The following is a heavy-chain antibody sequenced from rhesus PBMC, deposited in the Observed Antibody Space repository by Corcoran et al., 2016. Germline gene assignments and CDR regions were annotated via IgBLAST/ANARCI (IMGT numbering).Heavy chain of an antibody. J-gene: IGHJ4*01. CDR1: GGSFSSYW. CDR2: ITGNSGST. CDR3: ARLHGLSDY. Sequence: QVQLQESGPGLVKPSETLSLTCAVSGGSFSSYWWSWIRQPPGRGLEWIGEITGNSGSTNYNPSLKSRVTISQDASKNQFSLKLSSVTTADTAVYYCARLHGLSDYWGQGVLVTVSS. D-gene: IGHD2-39*02. V-gene: IGHV4-80*01.